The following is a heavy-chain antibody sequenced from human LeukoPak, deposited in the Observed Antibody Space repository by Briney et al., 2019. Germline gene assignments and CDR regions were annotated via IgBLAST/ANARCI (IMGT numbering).Heavy chain of an antibody. CDR1: GGTFSIYA. Sequence: SVNVSCTSSGGTFSIYAISWVRQAPGQGLEWMGGIIPIFGTANYAQKFQGRVTITADESTSTAYMELSSLRSEDTAVYYCARYSSSCKWFDPWGQGTLVTVSS. J-gene: IGHJ5*02. CDR3: ARYSSSCKWFDP. D-gene: IGHD6-13*01. CDR2: IIPIFGTA. V-gene: IGHV1-69*13.